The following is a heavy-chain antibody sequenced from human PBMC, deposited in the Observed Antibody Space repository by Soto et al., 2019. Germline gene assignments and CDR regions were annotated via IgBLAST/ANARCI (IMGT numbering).Heavy chain of an antibody. J-gene: IGHJ4*02. Sequence: EVQLVESGGGLVQPGRSLRLSCAASGFTFDDYAMHWVRQAPGKGLEWVSGISWNSGSIGYADSVKGRFTISRDNAKNSLYLQMNSLRAEDTALYYCAKDGGWGGVAATKPTDYWGQGTLVTVSS. D-gene: IGHD2-15*01. CDR1: GFTFDDYA. V-gene: IGHV3-9*01. CDR2: ISWNSGSI. CDR3: AKDGGWGGVAATKPTDY.